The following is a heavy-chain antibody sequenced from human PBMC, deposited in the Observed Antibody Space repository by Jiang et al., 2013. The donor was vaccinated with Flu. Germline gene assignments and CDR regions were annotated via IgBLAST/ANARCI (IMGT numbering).Heavy chain of an antibody. V-gene: IGHV3-73*02. CDR2: IRNKVNNYAT. CDR3: TRRPSSREED. Sequence: VQLVESGGGLVQPGGSLRLSCAASGVTLSDSTVNWVRQASGKGLEWVGRIRNKVNNYATAYAVSVKGRFTFSRDDSANTAYLRMDSLKPEDTAIYYCTRRPSSREEDWGQGTHVTVSS. CDR1: GVTLSDST. J-gene: IGHJ4*02. D-gene: IGHD5-24*01.